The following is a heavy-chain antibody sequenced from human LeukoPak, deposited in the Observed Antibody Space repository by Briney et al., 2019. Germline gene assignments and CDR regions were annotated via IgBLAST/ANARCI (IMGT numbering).Heavy chain of an antibody. CDR3: ARDGRYCSSTSCYTGWFDP. CDR1: GFTFDNYA. Sequence: GRSLRLSCAASGFTFDNYAMHWVRQAPGKGPEWVSGISRNSDSTGYADSVKGRFTISRDNSKNTLYLQMNSLRAEDTAVYYCARDGRYCSSTSCYTGWFDPWGQGTLVTVSS. V-gene: IGHV3-9*01. CDR2: ISRNSDST. D-gene: IGHD2-2*02. J-gene: IGHJ5*02.